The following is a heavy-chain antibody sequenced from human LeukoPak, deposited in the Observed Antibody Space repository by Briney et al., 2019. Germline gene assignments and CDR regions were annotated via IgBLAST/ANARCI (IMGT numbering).Heavy chain of an antibody. CDR1: GFTFSTYA. V-gene: IGHV3-23*01. Sequence: GGSLRLSCAASGFTFSTYAMSWVRQAPGKGLEWVSAISGSGSSTYYADSVKGRFTISRDNSKNTLYLQMNSLRAEDTAVYYCAKGRSMSSSTLLVGDYWGQGILVTVSS. J-gene: IGHJ4*02. D-gene: IGHD2-2*01. CDR3: AKGRSMSSSTLLVGDY. CDR2: ISGSGSST.